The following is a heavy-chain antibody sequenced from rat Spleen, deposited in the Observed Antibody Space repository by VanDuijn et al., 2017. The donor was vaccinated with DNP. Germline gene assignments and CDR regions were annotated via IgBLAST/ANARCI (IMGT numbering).Heavy chain of an antibody. CDR1: GFSLTSNS. CDR3: TTPNWERGDY. J-gene: IGHJ2*01. D-gene: IGHD5-1*01. CDR2: IWSGGSK. V-gene: IGHV2-1*01. Sequence: QVQLKESGPGLVQPSQTLSLTCTVSGFSLTSNSVSWVRQPPGKGLEWMGAIWSGGSKVYNSALKSRLNISRDTSKSQVFLKMNSLQTEDTAIYFCTTPNWERGDYWGQGVMVTVSS.